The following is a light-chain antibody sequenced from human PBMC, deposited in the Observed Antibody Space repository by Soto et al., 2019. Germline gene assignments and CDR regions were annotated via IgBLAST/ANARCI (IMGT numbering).Light chain of an antibody. J-gene: IGKJ1*01. Sequence: DIQMTQSPSTLSASVGDRVTITCRASQSISSWLAWYQQKPGKAPKLLIYKASNLESGVPSRFSGSGSGTEFTLTISSLQPDDFATYYCQQYNNFLRTFGQGTKVEIK. CDR3: QQYNNFLRT. CDR1: QSISSW. V-gene: IGKV1-5*03. CDR2: KAS.